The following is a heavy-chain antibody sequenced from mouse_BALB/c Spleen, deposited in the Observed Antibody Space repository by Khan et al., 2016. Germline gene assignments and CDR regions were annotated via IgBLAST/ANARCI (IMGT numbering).Heavy chain of an antibody. CDR2: IRGDRST. V-gene: IGHV2-6-7*01. J-gene: IGHJ4*01. D-gene: IGHD1-1*02. Sequence: QVQLKESGPGLVAPSQSRSITCTVPGFSLNGYGVNWVRQPPGHGLEWLGMIRGDRSTEYKSVLHCSLSILKDNSMIQFFVKMNSLKTDDTAMYYCTRVWSDYWGQGTAVTVSS. CDR1: GFSLNGYG. CDR3: TRVWSDY.